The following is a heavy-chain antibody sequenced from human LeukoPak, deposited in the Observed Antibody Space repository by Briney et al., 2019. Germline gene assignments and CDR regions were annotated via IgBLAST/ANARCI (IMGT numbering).Heavy chain of an antibody. CDR3: ARYFDFWSGYPNWLDP. D-gene: IGHD3-3*01. CDR1: GSSIRSRYY. Sequence: SETLSLTCVVSGSSIRSRYYWGWIRQPPGGGLEWIGIISDRGSTYYNSSLRSRVNISVDTSKNQFSLTLRSVTAADTAIYFCARYFDFWSGYPNWLDPWGQGMLVIVSA. J-gene: IGHJ5*02. V-gene: IGHV4-38-2*01. CDR2: ISDRGST.